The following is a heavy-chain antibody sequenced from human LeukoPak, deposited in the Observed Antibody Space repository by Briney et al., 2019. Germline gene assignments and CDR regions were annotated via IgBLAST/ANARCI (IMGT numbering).Heavy chain of an antibody. V-gene: IGHV1-2*02. CDR2: INPNSGGT. Sequence: ASVKVSCKASGGTFNSYAISWVRQAPGQGLEWMGWINPNSGGTKYAQRFQGRVTMTRDTSISTAYMELSRLKSDDTAMYYCARRASNRYCSGGPCYGLLDPWGQGTLVTVSS. D-gene: IGHD2-15*01. CDR1: GGTFNSYA. J-gene: IGHJ5*02. CDR3: ARRASNRYCSGGPCYGLLDP.